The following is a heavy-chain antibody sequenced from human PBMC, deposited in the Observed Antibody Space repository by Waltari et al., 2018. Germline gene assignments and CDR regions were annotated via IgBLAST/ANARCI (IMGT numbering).Heavy chain of an antibody. CDR3: TTDSRGYSGYDRDDYGDYDGVY. CDR2: IKSKTDGGTT. CDR1: GFTFSNAW. J-gene: IGHJ4*02. V-gene: IGHV3-15*01. D-gene: IGHD5-12*01. Sequence: EVQLVESGGGLVKPGGSLRLSCAASGFTFSNAWMSWVRQAPGKGLEWVGRIKSKTDGGTTDYAAPVKGRCTSARDDSKNTLYLQINSLKTEDTAVYYCTTDSRGYSGYDRDDYGDYDGVYWGQGTLVTVSS.